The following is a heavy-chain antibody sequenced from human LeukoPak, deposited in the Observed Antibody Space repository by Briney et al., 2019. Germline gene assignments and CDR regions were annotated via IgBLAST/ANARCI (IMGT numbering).Heavy chain of an antibody. CDR1: GYTLTELS. J-gene: IGHJ4*02. D-gene: IGHD1-26*01. CDR2: FDPEDGET. Sequence: ASVKVSCKVSGYTLTELSMHWVRQAPGEGLKWMGGFDPEDGETIYAQKFQGRVTMTEDTSTDTAYMELSSLRSEDTAVYYCATAKKWELPPNFDYWGQGTLVTVSS. CDR3: ATAKKWELPPNFDY. V-gene: IGHV1-24*01.